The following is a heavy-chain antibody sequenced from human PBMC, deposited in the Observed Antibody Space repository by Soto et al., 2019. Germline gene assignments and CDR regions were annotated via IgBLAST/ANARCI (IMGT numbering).Heavy chain of an antibody. Sequence: QVQLVESGGGEVQPGRSLTISCAASGFTFSTYGMHWVRQTPGKGLEWVAVISYDGTNKFYSDSAKGRFTISRDNFKNTLTLQMNSLRADDTAVYSCAKDLQSYGDYDYYCY. CDR3: AKDLQSYGDYDYYCY. V-gene: IGHV3-30*18. CDR1: GFTFSTYG. D-gene: IGHD2-21*02. CDR2: ISYDGTNK. J-gene: IGHJ6*03.